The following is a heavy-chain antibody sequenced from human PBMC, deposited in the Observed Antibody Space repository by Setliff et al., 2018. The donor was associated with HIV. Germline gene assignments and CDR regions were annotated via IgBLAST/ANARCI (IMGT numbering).Heavy chain of an antibody. CDR1: GGSFSGYY. J-gene: IGHJ4*02. Sequence: TSETLSLTCAVYGGSFSGYYWSWIRQPPGKGLAWIGEINHSGSTNYNPSLKSRVTISVDTSNNQISLRLSSVTAADTAMYYCVRDDYGYNGKGFDYWGPGTLVTVSS. D-gene: IGHD4-17*01. CDR2: INHSGST. CDR3: VRDDYGYNGKGFDY. V-gene: IGHV4-34*01.